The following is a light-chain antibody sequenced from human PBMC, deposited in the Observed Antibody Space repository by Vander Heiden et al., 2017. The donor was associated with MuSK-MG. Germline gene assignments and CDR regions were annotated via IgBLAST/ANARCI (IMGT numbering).Light chain of an antibody. J-gene: IGKJ2*01. V-gene: IGKV1-39*01. CDR2: AAS. CDR1: QSINNY. CDR3: QPADSAPYI. Sequence: DRQMTQSPSSLSASVGDRVTITCRTSQSINNYLNWYQQNPGKAPKLLIYAASNLQSGVPSRFSGSGSGTDFTLTICSLQPEDSATSYCQPADSAPYIFGQGTKMEIK.